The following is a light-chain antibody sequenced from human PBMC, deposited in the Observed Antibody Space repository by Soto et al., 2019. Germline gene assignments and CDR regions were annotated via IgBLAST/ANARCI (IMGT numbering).Light chain of an antibody. CDR3: QQYNNWPQT. V-gene: IGKV3-15*01. CDR1: QSVSSSN. CDR2: AAS. Sequence: EIVLTQSPATLSLSPGERATLSCRASQSVSSSNLAWHQQKPGQAPRLLIYAASTRATGIPARFSGSGSGTEFTLTISSLQSEDFAVYYCQQYNNWPQTFGQGTKVDNK. J-gene: IGKJ1*01.